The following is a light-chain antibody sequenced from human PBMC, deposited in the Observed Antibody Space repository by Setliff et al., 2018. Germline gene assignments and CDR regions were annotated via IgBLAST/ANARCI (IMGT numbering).Light chain of an antibody. J-gene: IGLJ1*01. CDR3: SSYSSRTTLDV. Sequence: QSVLTQPASVSGSPGQSITISCTGSTSDIGAYNYVAWYQRHPGKAPKLMIYDVSVRPSGVSSRFSGSKSGNTASLTISGLQAEDEADYYCSSYSSRTTLDVFGTGTRSPS. CDR2: DVS. V-gene: IGLV2-14*03. CDR1: TSDIGAYNY.